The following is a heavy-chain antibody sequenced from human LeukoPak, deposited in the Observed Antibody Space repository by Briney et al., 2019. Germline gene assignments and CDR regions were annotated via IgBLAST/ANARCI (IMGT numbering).Heavy chain of an antibody. Sequence: PSQTLSLTCTVSGGAISSGGDYWSWIRQHPGKGLEWIGSIYYSRSTFYNPSPKSRVTISVDTSKNQFSLKLSSVTAADTAVYYFARQGSGRSSDYWGQGTLVTVSS. CDR2: IYYSRST. CDR3: ARQGSGRSSDY. D-gene: IGHD1-26*01. J-gene: IGHJ4*02. V-gene: IGHV4-30-2*03. CDR1: GGAISSGGDY.